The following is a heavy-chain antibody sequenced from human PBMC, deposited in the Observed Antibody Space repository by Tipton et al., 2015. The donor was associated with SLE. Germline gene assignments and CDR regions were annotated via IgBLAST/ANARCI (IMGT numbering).Heavy chain of an antibody. CDR3: ARAPDLPAAYDS. D-gene: IGHD2-2*01. J-gene: IGHJ5*01. V-gene: IGHV4-31*03. Sequence: TLSLTCTVSGGSIRSTNYYWSWIRQHPEKGLEWIGYIYYTGSTSYNPSPESRVTISVDTSKNQFSLRLTSVTAADSAVYFCARAPDLPAAYDSWGQGTLVTVSS. CDR1: GGSIRSTNYY. CDR2: IYYTGST.